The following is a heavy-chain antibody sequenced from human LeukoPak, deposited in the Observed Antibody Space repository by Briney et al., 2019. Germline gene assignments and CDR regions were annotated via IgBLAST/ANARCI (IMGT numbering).Heavy chain of an antibody. CDR3: SVMHRYYDGSGYWVQ. CDR1: GFTFSSYN. J-gene: IGHJ4*02. CDR2: ISTNGGST. Sequence: GGSLRLSCAASGFTFSSYNMNWVRQAPGKGLEWVSGISTNGGSTSYADSVKGRFTISRDSPRNTLYMEMNSLRAEDTAVYYCSVMHRYYDGSGYWVQWGQGTLVTVSS. V-gene: IGHV3-23*01. D-gene: IGHD3-22*01.